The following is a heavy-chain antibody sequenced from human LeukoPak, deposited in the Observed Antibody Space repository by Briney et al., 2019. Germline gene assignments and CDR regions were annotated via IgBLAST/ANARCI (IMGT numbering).Heavy chain of an antibody. CDR3: ASGGTMVRGVIGSRDY. CDR1: GGSISSSSYY. CDR2: IYYSGST. Sequence: SETLSLTCTVSGGSISSSSYYWGWIRQPPGKGLEWIGSIYYSGSTYYNPSLKSRVTISVDTSKNQFSLKLSSVTAADTAVYYCASGGTMVRGVIGSRDYWGQGTLVTVSS. J-gene: IGHJ4*02. D-gene: IGHD3-10*01. V-gene: IGHV4-39*07.